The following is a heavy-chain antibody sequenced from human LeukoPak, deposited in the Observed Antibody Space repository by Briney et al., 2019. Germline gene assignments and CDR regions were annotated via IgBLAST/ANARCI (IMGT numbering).Heavy chain of an antibody. CDR2: IWYDGSNK. V-gene: IGHV3-33*01. J-gene: IGHJ3*02. Sequence: GSLRLSCAASGFTFSSYGMHWVRQAPGKGVEWVAVIWYDGSNKYYADSVKGRFTISRDNSKNTLYLQMNSLRAEDTAVYYCAREKLNAFDIWGQGTMVTVSS. D-gene: IGHD3-10*01. CDR1: GFTFSSYG. CDR3: AREKLNAFDI.